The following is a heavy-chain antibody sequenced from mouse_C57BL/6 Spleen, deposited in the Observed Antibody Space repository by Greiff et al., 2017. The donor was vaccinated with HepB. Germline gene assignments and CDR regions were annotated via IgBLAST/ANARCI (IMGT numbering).Heavy chain of an antibody. D-gene: IGHD3-2*02. J-gene: IGHJ3*01. CDR2: ISSGRSTI. CDR1: GFTFSDYG. V-gene: IGHV5-17*01. CDR3: ARGSAY. Sequence: EVQLVESGGGLVKPGGSLKLSCAASGFTFSDYGMHWVRQAPEKGLEWVAYISSGRSTIYYADTVKGRFTISRDNAKNTLFLQMTSLRSEDTAMYYWARGSAYWGQGTLVTVSA.